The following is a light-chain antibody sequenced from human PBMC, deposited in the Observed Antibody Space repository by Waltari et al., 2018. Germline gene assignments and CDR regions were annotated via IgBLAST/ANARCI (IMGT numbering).Light chain of an antibody. CDR2: GAS. CDR3: QQYNNWPPWT. J-gene: IGKJ1*01. V-gene: IGKV3-15*01. Sequence: EIVMTQSPATLSVSPGERATLSCRASQSVSSNLAWYQQKPGQAPRPLIVGASTRATGIPARFSGSGSGTEFPLTISSLQSEDFAVYYCQQYNNWPPWTFGQGTKVEIK. CDR1: QSVSSN.